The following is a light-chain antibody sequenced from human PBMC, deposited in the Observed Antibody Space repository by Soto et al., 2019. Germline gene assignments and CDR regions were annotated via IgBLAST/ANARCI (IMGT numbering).Light chain of an antibody. CDR3: QQSVESPYT. J-gene: IGKJ2*01. CDR1: QTVSRSY. V-gene: IGKV3-20*01. Sequence: EIVLTQSPGTLSLSPGQRATLSCRASQTVSRSYLAWYQQTPGQAPRLLIYDASRRATGIPDRFSASGSGTDFSLTISRREPEDVAVYYCQQSVESPYTFGQGTKLEIK. CDR2: DAS.